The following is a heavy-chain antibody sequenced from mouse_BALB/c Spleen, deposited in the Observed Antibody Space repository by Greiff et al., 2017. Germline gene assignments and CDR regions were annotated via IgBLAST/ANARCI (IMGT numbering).Heavy chain of an antibody. Sequence: VQGVESGPGLVAPSQSLSITCTVSGFSLTGYGVNWVRQPPGKGLEWLGMIWGDGSTDYNSALKSRLSISKDNSKSQVFLKMNSLQTDDTARYYCARGGVYWYFDVWGAGTTVTVSS. CDR3: ARGGVYWYFDV. CDR2: IWGDGST. CDR1: GFSLTGYG. V-gene: IGHV2-6-7*01. J-gene: IGHJ1*01.